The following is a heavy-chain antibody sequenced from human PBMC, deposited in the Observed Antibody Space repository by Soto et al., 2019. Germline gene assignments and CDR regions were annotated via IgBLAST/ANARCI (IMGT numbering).Heavy chain of an antibody. V-gene: IGHV4-61*01. D-gene: IGHD1-1*01. CDR3: ARVERGTATTVVDAFDI. J-gene: IGHJ3*02. Sequence: SEMLSLTCAVFGGSVNSGNYYWSWIRQPPGKGLEWIGEMSHSGGTHFNPSLKSRVTISVDTSKNQFSLKMSSVTAADTALYYCARVERGTATTVVDAFDIWGPGTMVTVSS. CDR2: MSHSGGT. CDR1: GGSVNSGNYY.